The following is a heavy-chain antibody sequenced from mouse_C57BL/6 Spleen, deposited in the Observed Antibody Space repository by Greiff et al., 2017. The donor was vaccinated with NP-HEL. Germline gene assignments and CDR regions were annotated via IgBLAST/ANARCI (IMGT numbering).Heavy chain of an antibody. Sequence: VQLQQPGAELVKPGASVKLSCKASGYTFTSYWMHWVKQRPGKGLEWIGRIHPYDSDNNYNQKFKGKATLTVDKSSSTAYMQLSSLTSEDSAVYYCAIDETVLAIDYWGQGTTLTFSS. J-gene: IGHJ2*01. V-gene: IGHV1-74*01. CDR2: IHPYDSDN. CDR3: AIDETVLAIDY. CDR1: GYTFTSYW. D-gene: IGHD1-1*01.